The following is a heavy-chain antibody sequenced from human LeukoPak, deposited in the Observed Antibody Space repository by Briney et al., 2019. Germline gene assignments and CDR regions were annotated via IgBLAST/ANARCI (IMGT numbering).Heavy chain of an antibody. CDR2: INPSSGGT. D-gene: IGHD1-26*01. J-gene: IGHJ5*01. CDR1: GYTFTAYY. CDR3: ARPWEITMSERSYNWLDF. V-gene: IGHV1-2*02. Sequence: ASVKVSCKASGYTFTAYYIHWVRQAPGQGLEWMGRINPSSGGTNYAQKFQGRVTMTRDTSISTAYMELSRLRSDDTAVYFCARPWEITMSERSYNWLDFWGQGTLVTVSS.